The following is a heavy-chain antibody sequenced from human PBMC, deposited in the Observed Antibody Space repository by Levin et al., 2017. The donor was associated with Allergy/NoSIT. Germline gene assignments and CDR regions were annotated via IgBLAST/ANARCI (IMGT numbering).Heavy chain of an antibody. Sequence: GGSLRLSCAASGFTFSSYGMHWVRQAPGKGLEWVAVISYDGSNKYYADSVKGRFTISRDNSKNTLYLQMNSLRAEDTAVYYCAKRAVDCSSTSCYLHNWYFDLWGRGTLVTVSS. J-gene: IGHJ2*01. D-gene: IGHD2-2*01. CDR1: GFTFSSYG. V-gene: IGHV3-30*18. CDR3: AKRAVDCSSTSCYLHNWYFDL. CDR2: ISYDGSNK.